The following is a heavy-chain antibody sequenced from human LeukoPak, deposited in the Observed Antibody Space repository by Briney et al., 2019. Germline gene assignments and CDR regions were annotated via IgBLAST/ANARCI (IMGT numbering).Heavy chain of an antibody. V-gene: IGHV3-23*01. CDR3: TTPLGYCSGGSCPLMGY. CDR2: ISARGGST. CDR1: GFTFSSYA. D-gene: IGHD2-15*01. J-gene: IGHJ4*02. Sequence: GGSLRLSCAASGFTFSSYAMSWVRQAPGKGLEWVSAISARGGSTYYADSVKGRFTISRDNSKNTLYLQMNSLKTEDTAVYYCTTPLGYCSGGSCPLMGYWGQGTLVTVSS.